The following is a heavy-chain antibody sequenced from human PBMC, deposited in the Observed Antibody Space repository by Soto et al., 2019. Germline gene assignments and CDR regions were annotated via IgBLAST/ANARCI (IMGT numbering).Heavy chain of an antibody. CDR2: IYSGGRT. CDR1: DFTVSNNY. CDR3: ASRHGGDHPYFDY. V-gene: IGHV3-53*01. J-gene: IGHJ4*02. Sequence: EVQLVESGGGLIQPGGSLRLSCAASDFTVSNNYMSWVRQAPGKGLEWVSLIYSGGRTSYADSVKGRFTISRDNSKNTLYLPKNSLRDADTAIYYCASRHGGDHPYFDYWGQGTQVTVSS. D-gene: IGHD2-21*02.